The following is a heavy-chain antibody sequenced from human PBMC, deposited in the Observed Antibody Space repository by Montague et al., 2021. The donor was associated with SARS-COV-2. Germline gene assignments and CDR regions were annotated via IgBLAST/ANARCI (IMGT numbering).Heavy chain of an antibody. D-gene: IGHD4-17*01. V-gene: IGHV4-34*01. CDR3: ARGRTVTTFYYYYYGMDV. Sequence: SETLSLTCAVYGGSFSGYYWSWIRQPPGKGLEWIGEINHSGSTNYNPSLKSRVTTSVDTSKNQFSLKLSSVTAADTAVYYCARGRTVTTFYYYYYGMDVWGQGTTVTASS. CDR1: GGSFSGYY. CDR2: INHSGST. J-gene: IGHJ6*02.